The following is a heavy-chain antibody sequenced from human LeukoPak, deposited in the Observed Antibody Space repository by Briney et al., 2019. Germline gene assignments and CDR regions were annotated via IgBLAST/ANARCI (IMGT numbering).Heavy chain of an antibody. CDR3: ARVGYCSGGSCYLGDEGFDY. CDR1: GGSISSYY. CDR2: IYYSGSI. Sequence: SETLSLTCTVSGGSISSYYWSWIRQPPGKGLEWIGYIYYSGSINYNPSLKSRVTISVDTSKNQFSLKLSSVTAADTAVYYCARVGYCSGGSCYLGDEGFDYWGQGTLVTVSS. J-gene: IGHJ4*02. D-gene: IGHD2-15*01. V-gene: IGHV4-59*01.